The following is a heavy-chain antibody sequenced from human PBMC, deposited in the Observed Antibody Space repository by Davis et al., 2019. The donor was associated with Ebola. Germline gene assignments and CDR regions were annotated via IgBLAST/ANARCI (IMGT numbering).Heavy chain of an antibody. CDR3: AKETAAIPTRTDY. Sequence: GESLKISCAASGFTFSDYYMSWIRQAPGEGLEWVSSICGSTGSTYYADSVRGRFTVSRDNSKNMLFLQLTSLRDDDTAVYYCAKETAAIPTRTDYWGQGALVTVSS. CDR2: ICGSTGST. J-gene: IGHJ4*02. V-gene: IGHV3-23*01. CDR1: GFTFSDYY. D-gene: IGHD1-1*01.